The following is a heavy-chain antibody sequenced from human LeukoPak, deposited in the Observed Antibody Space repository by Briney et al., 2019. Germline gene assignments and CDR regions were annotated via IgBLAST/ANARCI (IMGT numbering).Heavy chain of an antibody. Sequence: FTXXXYSMNWVRQAPGKGLEWVSSISSSSSYIYYADSVKGRFTISRDNAKNSLYLQMNSLRAEDTAVYYCARDLREWLVPPNWFDPWGQGTLVTVSS. CDR1: FTXXXYS. CDR3: ARDLREWLVPPNWFDP. CDR2: ISSSSSYI. D-gene: IGHD6-19*01. V-gene: IGHV3-21*01. J-gene: IGHJ5*02.